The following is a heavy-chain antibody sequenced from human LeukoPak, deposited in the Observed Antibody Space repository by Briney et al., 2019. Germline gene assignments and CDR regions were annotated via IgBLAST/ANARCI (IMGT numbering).Heavy chain of an antibody. Sequence: NSSETLSLTCTVSGGSISSYYWSWIRQPAGRGLEWIGRIYTSGSTNYNPSLKSRVTMSVDTSKNQFSLKLSSVTAADTAVYYCASLRKRGGAFDLWGQGKVVTVSS. V-gene: IGHV4-4*07. J-gene: IGHJ3*01. CDR3: ASLRKRGGAFDL. CDR2: IYTSGST. CDR1: GGSISSYY.